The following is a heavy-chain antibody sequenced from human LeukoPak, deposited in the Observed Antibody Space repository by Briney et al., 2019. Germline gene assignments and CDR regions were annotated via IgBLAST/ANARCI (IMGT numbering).Heavy chain of an antibody. CDR2: ISAYNGNT. D-gene: IGHD4-11*01. CDR1: GYTLTSYG. CDR3: ARDRAWAFTVGYYYYYYMDV. Sequence: ASVKVSCKASGYTLTSYGISWVRQAPGQGLEWMGWISAYNGNTNYAQKLQGRVTMTPDTSTRTTYMELRSLRSHDSAVYYCARDRAWAFTVGYYYYYYMDVWGKGTTVTVSS. J-gene: IGHJ6*03. V-gene: IGHV1-18*01.